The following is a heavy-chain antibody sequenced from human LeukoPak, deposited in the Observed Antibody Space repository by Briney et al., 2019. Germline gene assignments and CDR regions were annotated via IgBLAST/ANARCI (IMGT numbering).Heavy chain of an antibody. V-gene: IGHV3-74*01. J-gene: IGHJ4*02. CDR3: ARDLWGTSGYRFDY. D-gene: IGHD3-22*01. Sequence: GGSLRLSCAASGFTFSYYWMHWVRQAPGKGPIWVSYTSRDGSNTGYADSVKGRFTISRDNAKTSLYLQMDSLRDEDTAVYYCARDLWGTSGYRFDYWGQGTLVTVSS. CDR1: GFTFSYYW. CDR2: TSRDGSNT.